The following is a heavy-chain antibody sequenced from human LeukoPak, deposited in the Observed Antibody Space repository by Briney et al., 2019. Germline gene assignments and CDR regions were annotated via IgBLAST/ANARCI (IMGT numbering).Heavy chain of an antibody. CDR3: GRLGGSYLNYWFIDL. Sequence: GSLRLSCAASGFTFSSYWMSWIRQPPGKGLEWIGNIYYTGSTFYYPSLKSRVTISVDTSKNQFSLKVTSVTAADTAVYYCGRLGGSYLNYWFIDLWGRGTLVTVPS. CDR2: IYYTGST. CDR1: GFTFSSYW. V-gene: IGHV4-39*01. J-gene: IGHJ2*01. D-gene: IGHD1-26*01.